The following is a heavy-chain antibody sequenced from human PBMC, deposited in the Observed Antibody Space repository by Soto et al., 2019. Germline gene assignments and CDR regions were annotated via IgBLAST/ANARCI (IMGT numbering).Heavy chain of an antibody. Sequence: ESGGGVVQPGRSLRLSCAASGFTFSSYGMHWVRQAPGKGLEWVAVIWYDGSNKYYADSVKGRFTISRDNSKNTLYLQMNSLRAEDTAVYYCARDGREGAPRYYYYGMDVWGQGTTVTVSS. V-gene: IGHV3-33*01. CDR1: GFTFSSYG. CDR2: IWYDGSNK. J-gene: IGHJ6*02. CDR3: ARDGREGAPRYYYYGMDV.